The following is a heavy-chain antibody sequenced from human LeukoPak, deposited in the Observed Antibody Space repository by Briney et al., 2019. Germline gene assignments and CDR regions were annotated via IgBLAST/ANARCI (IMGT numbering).Heavy chain of an antibody. CDR2: MNPNSGNT. CDR1: GYTFTSYD. J-gene: IGHJ5*02. Sequence: ASVKVSCKASGYTFTSYDINWVRQATGQGLEWMGWMNPNSGNTGYAQKFQGRVTMTRNTSISTAYMELSSLRSKDTAVYYCARDEGIVVVPAAIRGEYNWSTPGAREPWSPSPQ. D-gene: IGHD2-2*02. V-gene: IGHV1-8*01. CDR3: ARDEGIVVVPAAIRGEYNWSTP.